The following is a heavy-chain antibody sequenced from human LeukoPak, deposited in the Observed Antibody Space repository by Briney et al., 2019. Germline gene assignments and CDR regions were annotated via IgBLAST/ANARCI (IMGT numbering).Heavy chain of an antibody. V-gene: IGHV1-69*13. J-gene: IGHJ4*02. CDR1: GGTFSSYA. D-gene: IGHD4-11*01. CDR2: IIPIFGTA. Sequence: SVKVSCKASGGTFSSYAISWVRQAPGQGLEWMGGIIPIFGTANYAQKFQGRVTITADESTSTAYMELSSLRDEDTAVYYCAKDLYSNYGPADYWGQGNLVTVSS. CDR3: AKDLYSNYGPADY.